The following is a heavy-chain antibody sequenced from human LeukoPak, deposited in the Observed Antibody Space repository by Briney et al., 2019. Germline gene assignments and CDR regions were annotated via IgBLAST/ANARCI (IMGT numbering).Heavy chain of an antibody. V-gene: IGHV3-74*03. Sequence: HPGGSLRLSCAASGFSFSSYWMHWVRQAPGKGLVWVSRISSDGSSTTYADSVKGRFTISRDNAKNTVYLQMNSLRAEDTAVYYCARDIAQGRIEYWGQGTLVTVSS. J-gene: IGHJ4*02. D-gene: IGHD2/OR15-2a*01. CDR3: ARDIAQGRIEY. CDR1: GFSFSSYW. CDR2: ISSDGSST.